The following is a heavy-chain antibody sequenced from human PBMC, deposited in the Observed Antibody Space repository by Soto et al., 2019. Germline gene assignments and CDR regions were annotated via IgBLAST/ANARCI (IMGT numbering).Heavy chain of an antibody. D-gene: IGHD2-2*01. V-gene: IGHV1-46*01. CDR3: ASRYCISTSCYFSS. CDR1: GGTFSSYT. CDR2: INPSGGST. J-gene: IGHJ2*01. Sequence: ASVKVSCKASGGTFSSYTISWVRQAPGQGLEWMGIINPSGGSTSYAQKFQGRVTMTRDTSTSTVYMELSSLRSEDTAVYYCASRYCISTSCYFSSWGHG.